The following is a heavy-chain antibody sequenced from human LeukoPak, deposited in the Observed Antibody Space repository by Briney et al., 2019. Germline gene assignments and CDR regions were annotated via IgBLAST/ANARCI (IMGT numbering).Heavy chain of an antibody. Sequence: PGGSLRLSCAASGFTFSSYSMNWVRQAPGKGLEWVSSISDIGYTTYYADSVRGRFTISRDNSKNTVYLQMIGLRAEDTAVYFCAKYYYDSSGYYDAAPLDSWGQGTLVTVFS. D-gene: IGHD3-22*01. J-gene: IGHJ4*02. CDR1: GFTFSSYS. CDR2: ISDIGYTT. V-gene: IGHV3-23*01. CDR3: AKYYYDSSGYYDAAPLDS.